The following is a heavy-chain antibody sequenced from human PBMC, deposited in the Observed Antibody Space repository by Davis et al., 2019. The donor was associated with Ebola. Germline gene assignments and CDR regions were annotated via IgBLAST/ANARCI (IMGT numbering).Heavy chain of an antibody. D-gene: IGHD4-23*01. V-gene: IGHV1-2*02. J-gene: IGHJ3*02. Sequence: ASVKVSCKASGYTFAAYYLHWVRQAPGQGLEWMGWINPNSGGPNYAQKFQGRVTMTRDTSISTGYMELSRLRSDDTAVYYCTRQPTVVTETDAFDIWGQGTMVTVSS. CDR3: TRQPTVVTETDAFDI. CDR2: INPNSGGP. CDR1: GYTFAAYY.